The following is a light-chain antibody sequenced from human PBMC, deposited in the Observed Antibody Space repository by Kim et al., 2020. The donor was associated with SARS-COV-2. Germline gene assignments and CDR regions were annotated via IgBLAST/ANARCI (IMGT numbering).Light chain of an antibody. CDR3: AAWDDRVDGPV. J-gene: IGLJ2*01. CDR2: ASH. CDR1: SSNIGNNP. Sequence: GQWVTIPCSGSSSNIGNNPVTWYLQLPGAAPKLLVYASHQRPSGVPGRFSGSKSGTSASLVIRGLRSEDEADYFCAAWDDRVDGPVFGGGTQLTVL. V-gene: IGLV1-44*01.